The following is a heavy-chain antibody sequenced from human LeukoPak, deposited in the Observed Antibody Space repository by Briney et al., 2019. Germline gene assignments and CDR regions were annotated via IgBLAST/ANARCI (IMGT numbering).Heavy chain of an antibody. CDR1: GFTFSSYA. V-gene: IGHV3-30-3*01. CDR2: ISYDGSNK. J-gene: IGHJ3*02. CDR3: ARHGSFDAFDI. D-gene: IGHD1-26*01. Sequence: GGSLRLSCAASGFTFSSYAMPWVRQAPGKGLEWVAVISYDGSNKYYADSVKGRFTISRDNAKNSLYLQMNSLRAEDTALYYCARHGSFDAFDIWGQGTMVTVSS.